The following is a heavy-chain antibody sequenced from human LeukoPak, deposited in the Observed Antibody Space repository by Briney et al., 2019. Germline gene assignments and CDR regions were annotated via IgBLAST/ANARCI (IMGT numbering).Heavy chain of an antibody. J-gene: IGHJ4*02. CDR3: ANDYYDSSGYYPSYYFDY. V-gene: IGHV3-30*18. Sequence: GRSLRLSCAASGFTFSSYGMRWVRQAPGKGLEWVAVISNDGSNKYYADSVKGRFTISRDNSKNTLYLQMNSLRAEDTAVYYCANDYYDSSGYYPSYYFDYWGQGTLVTVSS. CDR1: GFTFSSYG. CDR2: ISNDGSNK. D-gene: IGHD3-22*01.